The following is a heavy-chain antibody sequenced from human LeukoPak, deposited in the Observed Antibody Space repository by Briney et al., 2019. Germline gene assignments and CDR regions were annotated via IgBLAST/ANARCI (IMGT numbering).Heavy chain of an antibody. CDR3: TSSMITFGGVIDY. CDR1: GFTFSGSA. CDR2: ISSKANSYAT. D-gene: IGHD3-16*02. Sequence: PGGSLRLSCAASGFTFSGSAMHWVRQASGKGLEWVGRISSKANSYATAYGASVKGRFTISRDDSKNTAYLQMNSLKTEDTAVYYCTSSMITFGGVIDYWGQGTLVTVSS. V-gene: IGHV3-73*01. J-gene: IGHJ4*02.